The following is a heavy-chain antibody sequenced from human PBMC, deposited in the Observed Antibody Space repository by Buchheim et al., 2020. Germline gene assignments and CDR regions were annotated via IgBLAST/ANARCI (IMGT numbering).Heavy chain of an antibody. J-gene: IGHJ4*02. CDR3: ARGEEDIVLMVYAIGFDY. CDR1: GYTFTSYY. Sequence: QVQLVQSGAEVKKPGASVKVSCKASGYTFTSYYMHWVRQAPGQGLEWMGIINPSGGSTSYAQKFQGRVNMTRDTSTRTDYMELSSLRSEDTAVYYCARGEEDIVLMVYAIGFDYWGQGTL. D-gene: IGHD2-8*01. V-gene: IGHV1-46*03. CDR2: INPSGGST.